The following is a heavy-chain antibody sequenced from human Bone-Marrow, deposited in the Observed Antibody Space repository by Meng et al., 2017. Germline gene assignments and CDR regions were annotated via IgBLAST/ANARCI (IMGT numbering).Heavy chain of an antibody. V-gene: IGHV1-69*02. Sequence: SSVKVSCKASGGTFSSYTISWVRQAPGQGLEWMGRIIPILGIANYAQKFQGRVTITADESTSTAYMELSSLRSEDTAVYYCARFHPDYGSGSYYFVEYNWFDPWGQGTLVTVSS. J-gene: IGHJ5*02. CDR2: IIPILGIA. CDR3: ARFHPDYGSGSYYFVEYNWFDP. D-gene: IGHD3-10*01. CDR1: GGTFSSYT.